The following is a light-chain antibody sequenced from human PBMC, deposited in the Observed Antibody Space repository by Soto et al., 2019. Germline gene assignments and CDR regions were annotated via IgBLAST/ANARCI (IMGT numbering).Light chain of an antibody. V-gene: IGLV2-23*01. Sequence: QSALTQPASVSGSPGQSITISCTGTSSDVGSYNLVSWYQQHPGKAPKLIIYEGSKRPSGVSNRFSGSKSGNTASLTISGLQAEDEADYSCCSYAGSSNFWVFGGGTKLTVL. J-gene: IGLJ3*02. CDR1: SSDVGSYNL. CDR3: CSYAGSSNFWV. CDR2: EGS.